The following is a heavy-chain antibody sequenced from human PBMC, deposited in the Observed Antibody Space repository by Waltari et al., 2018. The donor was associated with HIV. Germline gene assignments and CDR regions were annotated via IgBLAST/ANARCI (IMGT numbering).Heavy chain of an antibody. V-gene: IGHV4-39*01. CDR1: GGSISSTSNN. Sequence: QLKLQESGPGLAKPSETLSLTCIVSGGSISSTSNNWAWIRQPPGKGREWIGSVYYSGNTYYRPSLKSRVTISVDTSKNQFSLRLGSVTAADTAVYYCARRYSGYGGRHPWFDPWGQGTLVTVSS. D-gene: IGHD5-12*01. CDR3: ARRYSGYGGRHPWFDP. CDR2: VYYSGNT. J-gene: IGHJ5*02.